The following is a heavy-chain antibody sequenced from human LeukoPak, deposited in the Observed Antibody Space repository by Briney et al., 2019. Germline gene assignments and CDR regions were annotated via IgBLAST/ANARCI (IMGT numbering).Heavy chain of an antibody. CDR1: GYTFTSYG. CDR3: ARTDQGGSSRYFGFRKFDY. D-gene: IGHD6-13*01. Sequence: ASVKVSYKASGYTFTSYGISWVRQAPGQGLEWMGWISAYNGNTNCAQKLQGRVTMTTDTSTSTAYMELRSLRSDDTAVYYCARTDQGGSSRYFGFRKFDYWGQGTLVTVSS. CDR2: ISAYNGNT. J-gene: IGHJ4*02. V-gene: IGHV1-18*01.